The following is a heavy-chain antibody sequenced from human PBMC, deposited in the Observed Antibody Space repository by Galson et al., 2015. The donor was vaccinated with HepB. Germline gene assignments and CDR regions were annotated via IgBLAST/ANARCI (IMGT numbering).Heavy chain of an antibody. Sequence: SLRLSCAASVFTFGSYYMSWVRQAPGTGLEWISYINRSGNSTFYADSVKGRFTISRDNAMNSLYLQMNSLRAEDTAVFYCAKQNWVDSFDIWGQGTMVTVSS. CDR1: VFTFGSYY. CDR3: AKQNWVDSFDI. CDR2: INRSGNST. J-gene: IGHJ3*02. D-gene: IGHD2/OR15-2a*01. V-gene: IGHV3-11*01.